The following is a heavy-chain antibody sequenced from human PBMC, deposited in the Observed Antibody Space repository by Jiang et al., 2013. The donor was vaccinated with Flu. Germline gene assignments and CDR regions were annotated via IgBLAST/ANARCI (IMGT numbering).Heavy chain of an antibody. CDR2: IYYSGST. J-gene: IGHJ3*02. V-gene: IGHV4-59*01. CDR3: ARGFLRYFDWLLNAMDAFDI. D-gene: IGHD3-9*01. Sequence: KGLEWIGYIYYSGSTNYNPSLQESSHHISRHVQNQXSLKLSSVTAADTAVYYCARGFLRYFDWLLNAMDAFDIWGQGTMVTVSS.